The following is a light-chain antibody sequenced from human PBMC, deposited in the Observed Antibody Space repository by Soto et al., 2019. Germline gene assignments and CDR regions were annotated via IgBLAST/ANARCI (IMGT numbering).Light chain of an antibody. Sequence: QSVLTQPPSASGTPGQRVTISCSGGSSNIGTNAVNWYQQFPGAAPKLLIYHGRQRPSGVPGRFSGSKSGTSASLANGGLQSEDEADYFCAAWDDTLNAVVFGGGTKLTVL. J-gene: IGLJ2*01. CDR3: AAWDDTLNAVV. CDR2: HGR. V-gene: IGLV1-44*01. CDR1: SSNIGTNA.